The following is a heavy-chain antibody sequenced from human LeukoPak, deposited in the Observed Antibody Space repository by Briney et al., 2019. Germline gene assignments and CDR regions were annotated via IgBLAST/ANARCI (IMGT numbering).Heavy chain of an antibody. CDR1: GFTFSSYW. CDR3: ARDPLTLYDYYMDV. Sequence: GGSLRLSCAASGFTFSSYWMSWVRQAPGKGLEWVTKIKQDGSEKYYGDSVKGRFTISRDNAKNSLYLQMNSLRAEDTAVYYCARDPLTLYDYYMDVWGKGTTVTVSS. D-gene: IGHD3-9*01. J-gene: IGHJ6*03. V-gene: IGHV3-7*01. CDR2: IKQDGSEK.